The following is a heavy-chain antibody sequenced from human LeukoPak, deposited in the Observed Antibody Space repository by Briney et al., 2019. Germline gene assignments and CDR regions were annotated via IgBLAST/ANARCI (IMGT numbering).Heavy chain of an antibody. D-gene: IGHD1-26*01. V-gene: IGHV3-7*01. CDR2: IMYDGSQK. CDR3: TRDTIGSLDY. CDR1: GFTFSTYW. Sequence: GGSLRLSCAASGFTFSTYWMTWVRQAPGKGLEWVASIMYDGSQKYYVDSVKGRFTVSRDNAKNSLYLQMNNLRADDTAIYYCTRDTIGSLDYWGQGILVTVAS. J-gene: IGHJ4*02.